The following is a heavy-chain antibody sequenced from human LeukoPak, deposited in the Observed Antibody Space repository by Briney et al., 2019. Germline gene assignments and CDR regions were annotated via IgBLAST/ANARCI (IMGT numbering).Heavy chain of an antibody. CDR3: ASKSGSYYMSYFDY. CDR1: GGTFISYA. V-gene: IGHV1-69*13. CDR2: IIPIFGTP. J-gene: IGHJ4*02. Sequence: ASVKVSCKASGGTFISYAISWVRQAPGQGLEWMGGIIPIFGTPNYAQKFQGRVTITADESTSTAYMELSSLRSEDTAVYYCASKSGSYYMSYFDYWGQGTLVTVSS. D-gene: IGHD1-26*01.